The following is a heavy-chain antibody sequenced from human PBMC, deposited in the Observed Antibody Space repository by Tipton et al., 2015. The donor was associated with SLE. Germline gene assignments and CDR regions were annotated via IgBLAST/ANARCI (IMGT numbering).Heavy chain of an antibody. V-gene: IGHV4-39*01. J-gene: IGHJ3*02. CDR2: IHYGGST. Sequence: TLSLTCTVSGDSVSSSSYYWGWNRQPPGKGLEWIGSIHYGGSTYYNPSLESRVIISVDTSKNQFPLKLSSVTAADTAVYYCARRRLDAFDIWGQGTMVTVSS. CDR1: GDSVSSSSYY. D-gene: IGHD3/OR15-3a*01. CDR3: ARRRLDAFDI.